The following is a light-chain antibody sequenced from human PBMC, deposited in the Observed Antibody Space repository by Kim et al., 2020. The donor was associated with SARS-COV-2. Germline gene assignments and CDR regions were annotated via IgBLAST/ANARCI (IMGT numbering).Light chain of an antibody. V-gene: IGKV1-12*01. CDR1: QAISDW. CDR3: QQTDSFPWT. CDR2: EAS. Sequence: DIQMTQSPSSVSASVGDRVTITCRASQAISDWLAWYQQKPGKAPKLLIYEASSLQSGVPSRFSGSGYGADFTLTISSLEPEDFATYYCQQTDSFPWTFGQATKVDIK. J-gene: IGKJ1*01.